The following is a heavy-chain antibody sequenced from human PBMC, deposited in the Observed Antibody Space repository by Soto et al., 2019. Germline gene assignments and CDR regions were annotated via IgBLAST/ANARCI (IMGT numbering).Heavy chain of an antibody. CDR1: GGTFSSYA. D-gene: IGHD3-3*01. CDR2: IIPIFGTA. V-gene: IGHV1-69*01. Sequence: QVQLVQSGAEVKKPGSSVKVSCKASGGTFSSYAISWVRQAPGQGLEWMGGIIPIFGTANYAQKFQGRVTITADESTSTAYMELSSLRSEDTAVYYCARAENSWSGYASSYYFDYWGQGTLVTVSS. CDR3: ARAENSWSGYASSYYFDY. J-gene: IGHJ4*02.